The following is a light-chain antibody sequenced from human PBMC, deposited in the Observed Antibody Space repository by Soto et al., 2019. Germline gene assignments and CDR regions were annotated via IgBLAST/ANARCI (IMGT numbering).Light chain of an antibody. CDR3: SSYISSSTYV. V-gene: IGLV2-14*01. J-gene: IGLJ1*01. CDR2: EVS. Sequence: QSVLTQPASVSGSPGQSITISCTGTSSDVGTYNYVSWYQQHPGKAPKLIIYEVSNRPSGVSNRFSGSKSGNTASLTISGLHAEDEADYSCSSYISSSTYVFGSGTKVTVL. CDR1: SSDVGTYNY.